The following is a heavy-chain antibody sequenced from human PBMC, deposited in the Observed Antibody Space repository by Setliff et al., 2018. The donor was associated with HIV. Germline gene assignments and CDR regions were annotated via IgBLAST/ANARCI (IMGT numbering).Heavy chain of an antibody. CDR1: GYPISSGYY. J-gene: IGHJ4*02. CDR2: IYSTGST. Sequence: SETLSLTCTVSGYPISSGYYWGWIRQPPGKGLEWIGSIYSTGSTNYNPSLQSRVSISMDASKNKFSLKVTSVTSADTAVYYCAKGAGFYGDYTFDYWGQGNLVTV. V-gene: IGHV4-38-2*02. CDR3: AKGAGFYGDYTFDY. D-gene: IGHD4-17*01.